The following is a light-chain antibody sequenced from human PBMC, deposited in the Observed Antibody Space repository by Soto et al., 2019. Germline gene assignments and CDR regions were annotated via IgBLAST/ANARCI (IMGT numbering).Light chain of an antibody. V-gene: IGKV3-15*01. CDR2: GAS. CDR1: QSVSNN. CDR3: QQYDTSPWT. Sequence: EIVMTQSPATLSVSPGESATLSCRASQSVSNNLTWYQQKPGQPPRLLIYGASTRATGVPGRFSGSGSGTEFTLTISSLQSEDFAVYYCQQYDTSPWTVGQGTKVDSK. J-gene: IGKJ1*01.